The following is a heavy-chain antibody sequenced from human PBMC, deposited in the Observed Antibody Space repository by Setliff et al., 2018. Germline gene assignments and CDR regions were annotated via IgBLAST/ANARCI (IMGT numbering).Heavy chain of an antibody. CDR1: GGTFRSYG. D-gene: IGHD2-15*01. J-gene: IGHJ6*03. CDR3: ARVRDCSGGICHRGFYNYMDV. CDR2: IIPNFGTT. V-gene: IGHV1-69*13. Sequence: SVKVSCKVSGGTFRSYGISWVRQAPGQGLEWMGGIIPNFGTTSYAQKFQGRVTITADESTTTAYLELSSLRSEDTAVYYCARVRDCSGGICHRGFYNYMDVWGKGTTVTSP.